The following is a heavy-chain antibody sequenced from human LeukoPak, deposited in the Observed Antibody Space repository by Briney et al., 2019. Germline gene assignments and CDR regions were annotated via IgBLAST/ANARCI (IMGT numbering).Heavy chain of an antibody. CDR3: SRDPTSMVTMGDY. J-gene: IGHJ4*02. Sequence: GGSLRLSCAASGLTVSTNYFSWVRLAPGKGLEWVSVIYADGRTYYADSVKGRFTISRDNPRNTLSLQTNRLRAEDTAVYYCSRDPTSMVTMGDYWGQGTLVTVSS. CDR2: IYADGRT. V-gene: IGHV3-53*01. CDR1: GLTVSTNY. D-gene: IGHD4-17*01.